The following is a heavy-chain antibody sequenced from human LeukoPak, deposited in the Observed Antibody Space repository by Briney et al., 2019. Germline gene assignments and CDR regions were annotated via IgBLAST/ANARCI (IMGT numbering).Heavy chain of an antibody. CDR3: ARGPVVVVADNWFDP. Sequence: PSETLSLTCTVSGGSISSGDYYWSWIPQRPGKGLEWIGYIYYSGSTYYNPSLKSRVTISVDTSKNQFSLKLSSVTAADTAVYYCARGPVVVVADNWFDPWGQGTLVTVSS. J-gene: IGHJ5*02. D-gene: IGHD2-15*01. V-gene: IGHV4-30-4*01. CDR1: GGSISSGDYY. CDR2: IYYSGST.